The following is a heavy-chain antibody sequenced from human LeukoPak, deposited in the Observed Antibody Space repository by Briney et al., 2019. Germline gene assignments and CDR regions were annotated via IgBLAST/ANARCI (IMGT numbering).Heavy chain of an antibody. CDR3: AKGDLDYGDYALYYFDY. CDR1: GFTFSSYA. V-gene: IGHV3-23*01. Sequence: SGGSLRLSCAASGFTFSSYAMSWVRQAPGKGLEWVSAISGSGGSTYYADSVKGRSTISRDNSKNTLYLQMNSLRAEDTAVYYCAKGDLDYGDYALYYFDYWGQGTLVTVSS. J-gene: IGHJ4*02. D-gene: IGHD4-17*01. CDR2: ISGSGGST.